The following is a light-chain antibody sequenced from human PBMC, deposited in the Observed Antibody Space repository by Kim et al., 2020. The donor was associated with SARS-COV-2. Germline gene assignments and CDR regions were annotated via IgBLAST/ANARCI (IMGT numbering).Light chain of an antibody. Sequence: QSVLTQPPSASGTPGQRVTISCSGSSSNIGSNNVVWYQQLPGAAPNLLIYSNNQRPSGIPDRCSCSRSGTSASLATSGLQSGEEADYYCAVWDASLKKGVFGGGTQLTVL. J-gene: IGLJ3*02. CDR3: AVWDASLKKGV. V-gene: IGLV1-44*01. CDR2: SNN. CDR1: SSNIGSNN.